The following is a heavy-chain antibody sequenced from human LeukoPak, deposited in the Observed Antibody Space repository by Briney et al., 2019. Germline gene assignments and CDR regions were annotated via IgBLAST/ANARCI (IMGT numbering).Heavy chain of an antibody. CDR1: GYSFTSYW. J-gene: IGHJ4*02. Sequence: GESLQISCQGSGYSFTSYWIGWVRPMPGKGLEWMGIIYPGDSDTRYSPSFQGQVTISADKSISTAYLQWSSLKASDTAMYYCARTDTAMARYWGQGTLVTVSS. V-gene: IGHV5-51*01. D-gene: IGHD5-18*01. CDR2: IYPGDSDT. CDR3: ARTDTAMARY.